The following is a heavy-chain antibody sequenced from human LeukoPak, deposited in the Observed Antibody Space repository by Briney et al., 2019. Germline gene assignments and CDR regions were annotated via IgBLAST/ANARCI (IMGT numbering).Heavy chain of an antibody. D-gene: IGHD2-8*01. CDR3: AKSPLPLYTSDY. V-gene: IGHV3-23*01. Sequence: GGSLRLSCAASRFTFRNYGMSWVSHAPLKGLEWVSAISGSGGSTYYADSVKGRFTISRDNSKNTLYLQLNSLRAEDTAVYYYAKSPLPLYTSDYWGQGTLVTVSS. CDR2: ISGSGGST. J-gene: IGHJ4*02. CDR1: RFTFRNYG.